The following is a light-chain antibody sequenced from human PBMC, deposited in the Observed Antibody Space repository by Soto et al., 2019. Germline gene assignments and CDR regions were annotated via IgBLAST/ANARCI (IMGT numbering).Light chain of an antibody. J-gene: IGKJ4*02. CDR1: QGISNW. Sequence: DIQMTQSPSSVSASVGDRVTITCRASQGISNWLAWYQQQPGKAPKLLIYGASSLQSGVPSRFSGGGSDTHFSLIISSLQPEDFATYYCQQTNTFLPLTFGGGTKVEI. CDR2: GAS. V-gene: IGKV1-12*01. CDR3: QQTNTFLPLT.